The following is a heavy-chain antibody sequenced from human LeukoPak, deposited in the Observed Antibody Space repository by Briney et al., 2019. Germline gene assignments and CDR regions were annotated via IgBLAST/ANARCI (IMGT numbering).Heavy chain of an antibody. CDR2: IWYDGSNK. D-gene: IGHD2-21*02. J-gene: IGHJ3*02. CDR3: ARDPAYCGGDCYSDAFDI. CDR1: GFTFSSYG. V-gene: IGHV3-33*01. Sequence: GGSLRLSCAASGFTFSSYGMHWVRQAPGKGLEWVAVIWYDGSNKYYADSVKGRFTISRDNSKNTLYLQMNSLRAEDMAVYYCARDPAYCGGDCYSDAFDIWGQGTMVTVSS.